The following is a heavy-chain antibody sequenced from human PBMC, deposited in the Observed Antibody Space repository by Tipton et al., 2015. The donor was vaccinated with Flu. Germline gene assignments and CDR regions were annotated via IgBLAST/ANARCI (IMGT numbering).Heavy chain of an antibody. V-gene: IGHV4-38-2*02. D-gene: IGHD4-17*01. CDR1: NYSISTGYY. Sequence: TLSLTCAVSNYSISTGYYWGWFRQPPGKGLEWIGTIYHTGTTYYTPSLKSRVSISVDTSKNHFSLKLSSVTAADTAMYYCARDYGDLNWFDPWGQGTLVTVSS. CDR3: ARDYGDLNWFDP. J-gene: IGHJ5*02. CDR2: IYHTGTT.